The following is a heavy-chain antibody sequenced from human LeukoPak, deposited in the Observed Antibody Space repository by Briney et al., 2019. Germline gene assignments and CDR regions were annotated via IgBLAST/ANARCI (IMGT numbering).Heavy chain of an antibody. CDR1: GFTFSSYA. J-gene: IGHJ4*02. CDR3: ARDSYSSGYFDY. CDR2: ISYDGSNK. Sequence: GGSLRLSRAASGFTFSSYAIHWVRQAPGKGLEWVAVISYDGSNKYYADSVKGRFTISRDNSKNTLYLQMNSLRAEDTAVYYCARDSYSSGYFDYWGQGTLVTVSS. D-gene: IGHD3-22*01. V-gene: IGHV3-30-3*01.